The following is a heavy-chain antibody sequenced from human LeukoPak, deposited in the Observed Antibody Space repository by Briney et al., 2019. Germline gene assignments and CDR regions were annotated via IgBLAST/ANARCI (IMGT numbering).Heavy chain of an antibody. D-gene: IGHD2-2*01. CDR3: ARHDGRRCTGSSCYGGSDS. J-gene: IGHJ4*02. CDR1: GSRFTSYG. V-gene: IGHV5-51*01. Sequence: LGGPRHISGQGPGSRFTSYGSAGARQLPGKGREGMGMVYPGDAEPRYSPSFQGHVTISPDNSITAAYLRWSSLKASDSAMYYCARHDGRRCTGSSCYGGSDSWGQGTLVSVSS. CDR2: VYPGDAEP.